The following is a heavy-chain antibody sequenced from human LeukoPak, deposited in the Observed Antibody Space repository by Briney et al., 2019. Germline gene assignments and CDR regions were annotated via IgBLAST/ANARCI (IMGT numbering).Heavy chain of an antibody. D-gene: IGHD3-22*01. J-gene: IGHJ5*02. V-gene: IGHV4-4*07. CDR2: IYTSGST. CDR3: ARDSPAGGLVNTVYNWLDP. CDR1: GGSISSYY. Sequence: SETLSHTCTVSGGSISSYYCSWIRQPAGKGLEWIGRIYTSGSTNYNPSLKSRVTMSVDTSKNQFSLKLSSVTAADTAVYYCARDSPAGGLVNTVYNWLDPWGQGTLVTVSS.